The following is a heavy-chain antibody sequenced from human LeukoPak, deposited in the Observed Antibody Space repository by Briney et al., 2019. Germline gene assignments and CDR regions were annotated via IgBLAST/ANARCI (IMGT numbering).Heavy chain of an antibody. CDR2: IYYSGST. V-gene: IGHV4-39*01. CDR3: ARHRDCGSSVCYYDAFDN. CDR1: GGSISSSSYY. J-gene: IGHJ3*02. D-gene: IGHD2-8*01. Sequence: PSETLSLTCTVSGGSISSSSYYWGWIRQPPGKGLEWIGYIYYSGSTYYNPSLKSRVTISVDTSKNQFSLKLSSVTAAATAVYYCARHRDCGSSVCYYDAFDNWGQGTLVTVSS.